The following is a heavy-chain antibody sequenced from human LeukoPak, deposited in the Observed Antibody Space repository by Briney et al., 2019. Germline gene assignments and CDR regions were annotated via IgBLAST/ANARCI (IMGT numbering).Heavy chain of an antibody. Sequence: KTSQTLSLTCTVSGGSISRGSYYWSWIRQPAGKGLEWIGRIYTSGSTNYNPSLKSRVAISVDASKNQFSLKLSSVTAADTAVYYCARCENYYGMDVWGQGTTVTVSS. J-gene: IGHJ6*02. CDR3: ARCENYYGMDV. CDR1: GGSISRGSYY. CDR2: IYTSGST. V-gene: IGHV4-61*02.